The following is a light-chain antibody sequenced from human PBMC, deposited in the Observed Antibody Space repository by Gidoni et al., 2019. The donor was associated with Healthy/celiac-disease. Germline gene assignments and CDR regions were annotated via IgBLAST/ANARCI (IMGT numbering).Light chain of an antibody. CDR1: QSISSW. J-gene: IGKJ2*03. V-gene: IGKV1-5*03. CDR2: KAS. Sequence: QSISSWLAWYQQKPGKAPKLLIYKASSLESGVPSRFSGSGSGTEFTLTISSLQPDDFATYYCQQYNSYPYSFGQXTKLEIK. CDR3: QQYNSYPYS.